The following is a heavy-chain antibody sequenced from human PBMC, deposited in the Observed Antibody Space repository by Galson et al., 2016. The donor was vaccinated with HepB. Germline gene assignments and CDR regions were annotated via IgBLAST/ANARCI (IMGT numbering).Heavy chain of an antibody. V-gene: IGHV3-23*01. CDR1: GFTFSSYA. D-gene: IGHD6-19*01. CDR3: AQGAGQWLVPGYFDY. Sequence: SLRLSCAASGFTFSSYAMSWVRQAPGKGLEWVSAISGSGGSTYYAGSVKGRLTISRDDSKNTLYLQMNRLRAEDTAVYYCAQGAGQWLVPGYFDYWGQGTLVTVSS. CDR2: ISGSGGST. J-gene: IGHJ4*02.